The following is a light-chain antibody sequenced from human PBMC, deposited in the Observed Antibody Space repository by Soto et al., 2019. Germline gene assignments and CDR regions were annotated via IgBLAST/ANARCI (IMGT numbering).Light chain of an antibody. CDR1: QSISSW. J-gene: IGKJ2*01. CDR3: QQYNSYPYT. Sequence: DIQMTQSPSTLSASVGDRVTITCRASQSISSWLAWYQQKPGKAPKLLIYKASSLESGVPSRFSGSGSGTESTLTISSLQPDDLATYYGQQYNSYPYTFGQGTKLEIK. CDR2: KAS. V-gene: IGKV1-5*03.